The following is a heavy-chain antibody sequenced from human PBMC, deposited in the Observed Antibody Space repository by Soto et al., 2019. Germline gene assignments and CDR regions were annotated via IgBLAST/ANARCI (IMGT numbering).Heavy chain of an antibody. V-gene: IGHV1-18*01. CDR1: GYTFSSYG. Sequence: QVQLVQSGPEVKKPGASVKVSCKASGYTFSSYGISWVRQAPGQGFEWMAWISVDNGNTNFTQRCQRRVTMTTHTGASTAYMELRSLRSDDTAVYYCARFKQGDNRNPIGNPYYSYMDVWGEGTTVTVSS. D-gene: IGHD3-16*01. J-gene: IGHJ6*03. CDR3: ARFKQGDNRNPIGNPYYSYMDV. CDR2: ISVDNGNT.